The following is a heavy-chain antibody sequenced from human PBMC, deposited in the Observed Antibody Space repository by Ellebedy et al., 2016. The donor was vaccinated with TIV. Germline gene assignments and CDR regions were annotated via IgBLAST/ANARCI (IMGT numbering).Heavy chain of an antibody. CDR2: IYYRGNT. V-gene: IGHV4-39*01. Sequence: SETLSLXCTVSGGSISTTGHYWGWIRQPPGKGLERIGSIYYRGNTYHKPSLQSRVTFSVDTSKNQFSLKLTSVTAADSAVYYCARRGSVAGNPIFDYWGQGTLVTVSS. J-gene: IGHJ4*02. D-gene: IGHD6-19*01. CDR3: ARRGSVAGNPIFDY. CDR1: GGSISTTGHY.